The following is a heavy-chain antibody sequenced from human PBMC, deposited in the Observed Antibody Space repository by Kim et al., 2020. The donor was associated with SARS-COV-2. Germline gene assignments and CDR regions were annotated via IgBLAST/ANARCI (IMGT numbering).Heavy chain of an antibody. J-gene: IGHJ1*01. D-gene: IGHD6-13*01. Sequence: GGSLRLSCAASGFTFSNAWMSWVRQAPGKGLEWVGRIKSKTDGGTTDYAAPVKGRFTISRDDSKNTLYLQMNSLKTEDTAVYYCTTEPTNSSSWYSEYFQHWGQGTLVTVSS. CDR3: TTEPTNSSSWYSEYFQH. CDR1: GFTFSNAW. V-gene: IGHV3-15*01. CDR2: IKSKTDGGTT.